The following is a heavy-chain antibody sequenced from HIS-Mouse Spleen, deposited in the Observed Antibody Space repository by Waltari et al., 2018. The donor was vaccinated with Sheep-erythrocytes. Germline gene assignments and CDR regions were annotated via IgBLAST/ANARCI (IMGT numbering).Heavy chain of an antibody. V-gene: IGHV3-30*04. Sequence: VVQPGRSLRLSCAASGFTFSSYAMHWVRQAPGKGLGWVAVISYDGRNKYYADSVKGRFTISRDNSKNTLYLQMNSLRAEDTAVYYCARGAFDIWGQGTMVTVSS. CDR1: GFTFSSYA. J-gene: IGHJ3*02. CDR2: ISYDGRNK. CDR3: ARGAFDI.